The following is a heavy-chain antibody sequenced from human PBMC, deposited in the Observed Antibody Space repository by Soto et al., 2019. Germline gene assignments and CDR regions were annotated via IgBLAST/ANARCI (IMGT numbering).Heavy chain of an antibody. CDR1: GGSISSGDYY. CDR3: ARDAPLPRSGSNFRTLDY. Sequence: SETLSLTCTVSGGSISSGDYYWSWIRQPPGKGLEWIGYIYYSGSTYYNPSLKSRVTISVDTSKNQFSLKLSSVTAADTAVYYCARDAPLPRSGSNFRTLDYRGQGTLVTVSS. CDR2: IYYSGST. D-gene: IGHD6-19*01. V-gene: IGHV4-30-4*01. J-gene: IGHJ4*02.